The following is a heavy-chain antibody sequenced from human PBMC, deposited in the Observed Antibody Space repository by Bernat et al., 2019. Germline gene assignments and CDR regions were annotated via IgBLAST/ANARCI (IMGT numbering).Heavy chain of an antibody. CDR2: IRSKSHSYTT. J-gene: IGHJ6*02. D-gene: IGHD6-13*01. CDR3: TRFIAAAHYYGMDV. CDR1: GFTFSGSA. V-gene: IGHV3-73*01. Sequence: EVQLVESGGGLVEPGGSLNLSCAASGFTFSGSAIHWVRQASGKGLEWVGRIRSKSHSYTTAYAASVKGRFTISRDDSKNTAYLQMNSLKTEDTAVYYCTRFIAAAHYYGMDVWGQGTTVTVSS.